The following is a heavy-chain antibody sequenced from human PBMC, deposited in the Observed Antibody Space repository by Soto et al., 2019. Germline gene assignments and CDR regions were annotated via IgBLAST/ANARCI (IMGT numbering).Heavy chain of an antibody. Sequence: QVQLVQSGAEVKKPGSSVKVSCKASGGTFSSYAISWVRQAPGQVLEWMGGIIPIFGTANYAQKFQGRVTITADESTSTAYMELSSLRSEDTAVYYCARGGYDILTGYYTNWFDPWGQGTLVTVSS. D-gene: IGHD3-9*01. V-gene: IGHV1-69*01. CDR3: ARGGYDILTGYYTNWFDP. CDR1: GGTFSSYA. J-gene: IGHJ5*02. CDR2: IIPIFGTA.